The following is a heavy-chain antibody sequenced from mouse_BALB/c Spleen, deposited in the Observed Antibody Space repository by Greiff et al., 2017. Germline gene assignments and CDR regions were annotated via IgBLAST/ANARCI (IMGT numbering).Heavy chain of an antibody. Sequence: QVQLKESGPGLVQPSQSLSITCTVSGFSLTSYGVHWVRQSPGKGLEWLGVIWSGGSTDYNAAFISRLSISKDNSKSQVFFKMNSLQANDTAIYYCARRNYGYDVGAMDYWGQGTSVTVSS. D-gene: IGHD2-2*01. CDR3: ARRNYGYDVGAMDY. CDR1: GFSLTSYG. CDR2: IWSGGST. V-gene: IGHV2-2*02. J-gene: IGHJ4*01.